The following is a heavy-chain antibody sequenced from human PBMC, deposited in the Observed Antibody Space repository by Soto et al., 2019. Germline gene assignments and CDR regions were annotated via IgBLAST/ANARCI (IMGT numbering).Heavy chain of an antibody. J-gene: IGHJ6*03. CDR1: GFTFSIYA. D-gene: IGHD6-6*01. V-gene: IGHV3-23*01. CDR3: AKGAARPIFDHCYYMDV. CDR2: ISGSGGSA. Sequence: GGSLRLSCVASGFTFSIYAMSWVRQAPGKGLEWVSAISGSGGSAHYADSVKGRFTISKDSSRNTVFLQMDSLSAEDTALYYCAKGAARPIFDHCYYMDVWGKGTTVTVSS.